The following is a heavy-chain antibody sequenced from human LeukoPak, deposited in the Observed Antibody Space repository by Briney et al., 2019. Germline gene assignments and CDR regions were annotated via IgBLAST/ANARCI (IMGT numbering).Heavy chain of an antibody. D-gene: IGHD6-13*01. J-gene: IGHJ4*02. CDR3: ALGYSSSWALDY. Sequence: ASVKVSCKASGYTFTSYYMHWVRQAPGQGLEWMGWINPNSGGTNYAQKFQGRVTMTRDTSISTAYMELSRLRSDDTAVYYCALGYSSSWALDYWSQGTLVTVSS. V-gene: IGHV1-2*02. CDR2: INPNSGGT. CDR1: GYTFTSYY.